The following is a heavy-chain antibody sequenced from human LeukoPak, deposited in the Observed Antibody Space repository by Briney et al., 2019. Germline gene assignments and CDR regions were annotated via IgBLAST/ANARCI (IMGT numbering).Heavy chain of an antibody. D-gene: IGHD2-2*01. CDR3: ARGKSTSWLVRDY. Sequence: ASVKVSCKASGYTFTSYDLNWVRQATGQGLEWMGWMNPNSGNTGYAQKFQSRVTMNRNISISTAYMELSSLRSEDTAVYYCARGKSTSWLVRDYWGLGTLVTVSS. V-gene: IGHV1-8*01. CDR2: MNPNSGNT. CDR1: GYTFTSYD. J-gene: IGHJ4*02.